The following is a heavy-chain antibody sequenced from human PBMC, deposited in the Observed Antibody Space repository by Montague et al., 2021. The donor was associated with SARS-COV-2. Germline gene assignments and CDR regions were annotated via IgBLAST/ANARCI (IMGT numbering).Heavy chain of an antibody. J-gene: IGHJ6*02. CDR1: GGSISSGSYY. CDR3: GRYIYYYGMDV. CDR2: MYTSGST. Sequence: TLSLTCTVSGGSISSGSYYWSWIRQPAGKGLEWIGRMYTSGSTNYNPSLKSRVTISVGTSKNQFTLKLGSVTAADTAAYYCGRYIYYYGMDVWGQGTTVTVSS. V-gene: IGHV4-61*02. D-gene: IGHD1-14*01.